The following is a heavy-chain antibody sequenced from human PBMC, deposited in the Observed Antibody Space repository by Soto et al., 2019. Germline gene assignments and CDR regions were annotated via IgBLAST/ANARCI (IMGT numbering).Heavy chain of an antibody. CDR2: IYPGDSDT. V-gene: IGHV5-51*01. D-gene: IGHD6-6*01. CDR3: ATGIAAPTYGMDV. J-gene: IGHJ6*02. CDR1: GYSFTSYW. Sequence: PGESLKISCQGSGYSFTSYWIGWVRQMPGKGLGWMGIIYPGDSDTRYSPSFQGQVTISADKSISTAYLQWSSLKASDTAMYYCATGIAAPTYGMDVWGQGTTVTVS.